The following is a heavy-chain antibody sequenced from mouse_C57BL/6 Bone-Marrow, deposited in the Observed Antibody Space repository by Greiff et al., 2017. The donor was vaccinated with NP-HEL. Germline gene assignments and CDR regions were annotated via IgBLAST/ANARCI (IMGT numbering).Heavy chain of an antibody. Sequence: EVQVVESGGDLVKPGGSLKLSCAASGFTFSSYGMSWVRQTPDKRLEWVATVSSGGSYTYYPDSVKGRFTISRDNAKNTLYLQMSSLKSEDTAMYYCARQRGSNYAYYFDYWGQGTTLTVSS. J-gene: IGHJ2*01. CDR1: GFTFSSYG. D-gene: IGHD2-5*01. CDR2: VSSGGSYT. V-gene: IGHV5-6*01. CDR3: ARQRGSNYAYYFDY.